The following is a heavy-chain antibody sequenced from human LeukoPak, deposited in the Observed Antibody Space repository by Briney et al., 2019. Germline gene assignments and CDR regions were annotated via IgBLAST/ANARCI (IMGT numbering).Heavy chain of an antibody. CDR2: FDPEDGET. V-gene: IGHV1-24*01. CDR3: ARVYIAAAVPNDY. CDR1: GYTLTESS. D-gene: IGHD6-13*01. Sequence: GASVTVSCKGSGYTLTESSMHWVRQAAGKGLEWMGGFDPEDGETIYAQKFQGRVTMTTDTSTSTAYMELRSLRSDDPAVYYCARVYIAAAVPNDYWGQGTLVTVSS. J-gene: IGHJ4*02.